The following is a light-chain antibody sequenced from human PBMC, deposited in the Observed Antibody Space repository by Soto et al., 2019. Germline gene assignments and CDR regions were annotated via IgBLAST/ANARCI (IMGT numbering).Light chain of an antibody. Sequence: EIVMTQSPATLSVSPGERATLSCRASQSVSSNLAWYQQKPGQAPRLLIYGASTRATGIPARFSGSRSGTEFTLTISSLQSEDFAVYYCQQYNNWPRTFGQGIQVEIK. V-gene: IGKV3-15*01. J-gene: IGKJ1*01. CDR3: QQYNNWPRT. CDR1: QSVSSN. CDR2: GAS.